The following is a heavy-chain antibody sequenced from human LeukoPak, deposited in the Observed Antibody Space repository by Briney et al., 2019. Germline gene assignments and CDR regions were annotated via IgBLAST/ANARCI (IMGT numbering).Heavy chain of an antibody. CDR1: GYTFTSYG. J-gene: IGHJ4*02. Sequence: ASVKVSCKASGYTFTSYGISWVRQAPGHRLEWMGRIIPSGGATTYAQRFQGRVTMTSDTSTTTVYMELSSLRSEDTAIYYCARDAYGSDYWGQGTLVTVSS. D-gene: IGHD3-10*01. CDR3: ARDAYGSDY. CDR2: IIPSGGAT. V-gene: IGHV1-46*01.